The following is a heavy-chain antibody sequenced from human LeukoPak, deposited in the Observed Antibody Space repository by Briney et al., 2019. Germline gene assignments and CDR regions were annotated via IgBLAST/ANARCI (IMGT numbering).Heavy chain of an antibody. CDR2: IYYSGST. D-gene: IGHD4-23*01. Sequence: SETLSLTCTVSGGSISSGDYYWSWIRQPPGKGLEWIGYIYYSGSTYYNPSLKSRDTISVDTSKNQFSLKLSSVTAADTAVYYCAREPTVVTGAFDIWGQGTMVTVSS. J-gene: IGHJ3*02. CDR1: GGSISSGDYY. CDR3: AREPTVVTGAFDI. V-gene: IGHV4-30-4*08.